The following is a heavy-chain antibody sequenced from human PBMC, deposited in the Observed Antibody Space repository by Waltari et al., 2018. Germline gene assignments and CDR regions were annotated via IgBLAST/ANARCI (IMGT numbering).Heavy chain of an antibody. CDR1: GFTFSSYG. CDR2: ISYDGRNK. J-gene: IGHJ4*02. CDR3: AKDQMGYGSGIHDY. D-gene: IGHD3-10*01. Sequence: QVLLVESGGGVVQPGRSLRLACVASGFTFSSYGRHWVRQAPGKGLEWVAVISYDGRNKYYADSVKGRFTISRDNSKNTLYLQMNSLRAEDTAIYYCAKDQMGYGSGIHDYWGQGTLVTVSS. V-gene: IGHV3-30*18.